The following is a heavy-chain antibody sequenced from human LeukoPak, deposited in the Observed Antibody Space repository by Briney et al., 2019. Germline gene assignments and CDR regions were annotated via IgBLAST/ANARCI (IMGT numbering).Heavy chain of an antibody. Sequence: GGSLRLSCAASGFTFSSYAMSWVRQAPGKGLEWVSAISGSGGSTYYADSVKGRFTISRDNSKNTLYLQMNSLRAEDTAVYYCAISARYCSGGSYYSPIDYWGQGTLVTVSS. CDR3: AISARYCSGGSYYSPIDY. D-gene: IGHD2-15*01. J-gene: IGHJ4*02. V-gene: IGHV3-23*01. CDR1: GFTFSSYA. CDR2: ISGSGGST.